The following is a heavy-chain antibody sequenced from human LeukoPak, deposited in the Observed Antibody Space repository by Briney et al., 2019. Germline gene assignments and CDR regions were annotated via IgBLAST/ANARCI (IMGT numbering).Heavy chain of an antibody. Sequence: PSETLSLTCAVSGGPFSGYYWTCLRRSPGKGLEWIGEIDHSGGSHNNPSLRSRVTISVDTSKSQFSLKLTSVTAADTDVYYCAKPGGFFLYYMDVWGKGTTVTVSS. V-gene: IGHV4-34*01. CDR1: GGPFSGYY. D-gene: IGHD1-14*01. CDR2: IDHSGGS. CDR3: AKPGGFFLYYMDV. J-gene: IGHJ6*03.